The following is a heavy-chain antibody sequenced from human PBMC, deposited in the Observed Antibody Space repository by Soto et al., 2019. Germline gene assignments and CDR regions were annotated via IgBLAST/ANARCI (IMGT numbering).Heavy chain of an antibody. CDR1: GGSISSYY. CDR2: IYYSGST. D-gene: IGHD2-2*01. CDR3: ARHVARYCSSTSCYAGDYYYYYYMDV. J-gene: IGHJ6*03. V-gene: IGHV4-59*08. Sequence: SETLSLTCTVSGGSISSYYWSWIRQPPGKGLEWIGYIYYSGSTNYNPSLKGRVTISVDTSKNQFSLKLSSVTAADTAVYYCARHVARYCSSTSCYAGDYYYYYYMDVWGKGTTVTVSS.